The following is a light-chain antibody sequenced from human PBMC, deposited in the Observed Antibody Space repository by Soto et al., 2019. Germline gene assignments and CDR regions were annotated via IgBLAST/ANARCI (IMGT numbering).Light chain of an antibody. Sequence: DIVMTQTPLSSSVTLGQPASISCRSSQSLVHRDGNTYLSWLHQRPGQPPRLLIYAISKRFSGVQDRFSGSGAVTDFTLKISRVEAEDVGVYYCMQATQPYTFGQGTKLEIK. V-gene: IGKV2-24*01. J-gene: IGKJ2*01. CDR1: QSLVHRDGNTY. CDR3: MQATQPYT. CDR2: AIS.